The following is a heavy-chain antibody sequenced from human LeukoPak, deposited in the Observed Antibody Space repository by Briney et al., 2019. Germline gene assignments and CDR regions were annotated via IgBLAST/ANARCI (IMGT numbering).Heavy chain of an antibody. Sequence: GATVKVSCKXSGYTFTGDYMHWVRQAPRQGLEWMGRINPNTGETNSAQKFQGRVTMTRDTTINTAYMELTRLTSDDTAVYYCASYPRYSSTPPFDYWGQGTLVTVSS. CDR3: ASYPRYSSTPPFDY. J-gene: IGHJ4*02. D-gene: IGHD2-2*01. CDR2: INPNTGET. V-gene: IGHV1-2*06. CDR1: GYTFTGDY.